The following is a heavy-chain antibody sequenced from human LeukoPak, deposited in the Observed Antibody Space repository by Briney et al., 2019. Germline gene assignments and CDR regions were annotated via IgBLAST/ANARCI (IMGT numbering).Heavy chain of an antibody. J-gene: IGHJ4*02. V-gene: IGHV1-46*01. CDR3: AREPPYCGGDCYSGPFDY. D-gene: IGHD2-21*02. CDR1: GYTFTSYY. CDR2: INPSGGST. Sequence: ASVKVSCKASGYTFTSYYMHWVRQAPGQGLEWMGIINPSGGSTSYAQKFQGRVTMTRDTSTSTVYMELSSLRSEDTAVYYCAREPPYCGGDCYSGPFDYWGQGTLVTVSS.